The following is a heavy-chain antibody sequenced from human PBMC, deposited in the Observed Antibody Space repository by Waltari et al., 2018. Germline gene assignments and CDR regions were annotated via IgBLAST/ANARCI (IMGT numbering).Heavy chain of an antibody. D-gene: IGHD2-15*01. CDR1: GYSCTSYW. V-gene: IGHV5-51*01. J-gene: IGHJ4*02. CDR3: ARFTPTLVHALDY. CDR2: IYPGDSDT. Sequence: EVQLGQAGVEVKKHGESLKISCTGAGYSCTSYWIVWVRQMPGKGLEWMGIIYPGDSDTRDSPSFQGQVTISADKSISTAYLQWSSLKSSDTAMYYCARFTPTLVHALDYWGQGTLVTVSS.